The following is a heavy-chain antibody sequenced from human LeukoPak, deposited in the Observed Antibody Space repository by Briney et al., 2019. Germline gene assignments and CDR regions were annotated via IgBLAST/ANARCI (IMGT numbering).Heavy chain of an antibody. J-gene: IGHJ4*02. V-gene: IGHV1-2*06. D-gene: IGHD3-22*01. CDR2: INPNSGGT. CDR1: GYTFTGYY. CDR3: ARRYYYDSSGYYEGLDYFDY. Sequence: ASVKVSCKASGYTFTGYYMHWVRQAPGQGLEWMGRINPNSGGTNYAQKFQGRVTMTRDTSISTAYMELSRLRSDDTAVYYCARRYYYDSSGYYEGLDYFDYWGPGTLVTVSS.